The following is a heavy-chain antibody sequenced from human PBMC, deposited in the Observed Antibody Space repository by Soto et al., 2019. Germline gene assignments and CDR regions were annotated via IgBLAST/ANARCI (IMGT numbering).Heavy chain of an antibody. D-gene: IGHD6-13*01. CDR1: GYTFTSYD. CDR2: MNPNSGNT. Sequence: QVQLVQSGAEVKKPGASVKVSCKASGYTFTSYDINWVRQATGQGLEWMGWMNPNSGNTGYARKFQGRVTMTRNTSISTAYMELSSLRSEDTAVYYCTRDKDSSSWYWFDPWGQGTLVTVSS. V-gene: IGHV1-8*01. CDR3: TRDKDSSSWYWFDP. J-gene: IGHJ5*02.